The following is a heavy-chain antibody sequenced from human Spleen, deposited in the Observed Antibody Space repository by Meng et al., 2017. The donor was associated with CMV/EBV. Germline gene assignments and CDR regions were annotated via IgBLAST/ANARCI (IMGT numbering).Heavy chain of an antibody. CDR3: ARVLGTKYYDFWSGYSGFDY. V-gene: IGHV3-30*02. J-gene: IGHJ4*02. Sequence: GESLKISCAASGFTFSSYGMHWVRQAPGKGLEWVAFIRYDGSNKYYADSVKGRFTISRDNSKNTLYLQMNSLRAEDTAVYYCARVLGTKYYDFWSGYSGFDYWGQGTLVTVSS. CDR1: GFTFSSYG. D-gene: IGHD3-3*01. CDR2: IRYDGSNK.